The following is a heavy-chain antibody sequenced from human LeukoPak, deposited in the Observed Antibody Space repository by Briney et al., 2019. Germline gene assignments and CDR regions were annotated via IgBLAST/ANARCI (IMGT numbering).Heavy chain of an antibody. Sequence: SETLSLTCTGSGGSISSDDKYWRWIRQPPGKGLEWIGNIYHSGSTNYNPSLKSRVTISVDRSKNQFSLKVNSVTAADTAVYYCARMSTYRYGSGSSSDQYYFDFWGQGTLVTVSS. V-gene: IGHV4-30-2*01. CDR3: ARMSTYRYGSGSSSDQYYFDF. D-gene: IGHD3-10*01. CDR1: GGSISSDDKY. CDR2: IYHSGST. J-gene: IGHJ4*02.